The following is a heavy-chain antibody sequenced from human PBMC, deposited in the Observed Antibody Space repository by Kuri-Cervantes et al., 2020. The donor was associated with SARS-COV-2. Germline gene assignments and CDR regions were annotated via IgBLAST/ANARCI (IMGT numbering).Heavy chain of an antibody. J-gene: IGHJ6*02. D-gene: IGHD2-2*01. Sequence: SETLSLTCSVSGDSISPYYWTWIRQPPGKGLEWIGHIYYSGSVNYNPSLMSRLTTSVDKSKNQVSLKLTSVTAADTAVYYCARSAAAFYGMDVWGQGTTVTVSS. CDR3: ARSAAAFYGMDV. CDR1: GDSISPYY. CDR2: IYYSGSV. V-gene: IGHV4-59*01.